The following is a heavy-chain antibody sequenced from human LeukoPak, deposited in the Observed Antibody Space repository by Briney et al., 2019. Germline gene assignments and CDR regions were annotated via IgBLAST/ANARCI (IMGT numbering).Heavy chain of an antibody. CDR2: ISYDGSTK. V-gene: IGHV3-30*01. J-gene: IGHJ6*03. Sequence: PGRSLRLSCAASGFIFSSYAMHWVRQAPGKGLEWVAVISYDGSTKYYADSVKGRFTISRDNSKNTLYLQMNSLRAEDTAVYYCARDNLDCSSTSCYFNYYYYMDVWGKGTTVTVSS. D-gene: IGHD2-2*01. CDR3: ARDNLDCSSTSCYFNYYYYMDV. CDR1: GFIFSSYA.